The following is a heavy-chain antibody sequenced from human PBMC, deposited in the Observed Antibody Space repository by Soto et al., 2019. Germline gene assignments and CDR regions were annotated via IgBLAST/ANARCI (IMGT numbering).Heavy chain of an antibody. V-gene: IGHV3-15*01. Sequence: GGSLRLSCAASGFTFSNAWMSWVRQAPGKGLEWVGRIKSKTDGGTTDYAAPVKGRFTTSRDDSKNTLYLQMNSLKTEDTAVYYCTTDGSVYAPRYYYYYMDVWGKGTTVTVSS. D-gene: IGHD2-8*01. CDR1: GFTFSNAW. CDR2: IKSKTDGGTT. CDR3: TTDGSVYAPRYYYYYMDV. J-gene: IGHJ6*03.